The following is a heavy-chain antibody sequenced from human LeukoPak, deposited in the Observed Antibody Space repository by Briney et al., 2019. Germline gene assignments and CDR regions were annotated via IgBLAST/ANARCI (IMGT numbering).Heavy chain of an antibody. CDR3: ARDHRSSTWPFDY. J-gene: IGHJ4*02. CDR2: ISGNGIST. V-gene: IGHV3-23*01. D-gene: IGHD6-13*01. Sequence: GGSQRLSCAACVSRLRTSGRSWVRKAPGKGLDWVASISGNGISTYYADSVKGRFTISRDNSQNTLYLQMNSLSAEDTAVYYCARDHRSSTWPFDYWGQGTLVTVSS. CDR1: VSRLRTSG.